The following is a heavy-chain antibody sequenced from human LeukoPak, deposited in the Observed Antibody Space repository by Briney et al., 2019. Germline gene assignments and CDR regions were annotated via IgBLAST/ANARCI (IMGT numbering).Heavy chain of an antibody. CDR2: IYTSGST. CDR1: GGSISSYY. Sequence: SETLSLTCTVSGGSISSYYWSWIRQPAGKGLEWIGRIYTSGSTNYNPSLKSRVTMSVDTSKNQFSLKLSSVTAADTAVYYCAGHFYDYYYYYGMDVWGQGTTVTVSS. J-gene: IGHJ6*02. CDR3: AGHFYDYYYYYGMDV. D-gene: IGHD5/OR15-5a*01. V-gene: IGHV4-4*07.